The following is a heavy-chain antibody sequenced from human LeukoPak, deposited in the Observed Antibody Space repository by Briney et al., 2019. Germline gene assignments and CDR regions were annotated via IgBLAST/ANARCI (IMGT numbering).Heavy chain of an antibody. CDR1: GGTFSSYA. Sequence: ASVKVSFKASGGTFSSYAISWVRQAPGQGLGWMGGIIPIFGTANYAQKFQGRVTITADESTSTAYMELSSLRSEDTAVYYCARDPYYYDSSGYYTWGQGTLVTVSS. CDR3: ARDPYYYDSSGYYT. V-gene: IGHV1-69*13. CDR2: IIPIFGTA. D-gene: IGHD3-22*01. J-gene: IGHJ5*02.